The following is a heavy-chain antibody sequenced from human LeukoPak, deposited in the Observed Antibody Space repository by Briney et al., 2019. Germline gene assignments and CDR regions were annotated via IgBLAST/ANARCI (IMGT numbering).Heavy chain of an antibody. V-gene: IGHV3-7*03. J-gene: IGHJ4*02. CDR3: ARVAAAGLHYFDY. CDR1: GFIFSSYW. Sequence: GGSLRLSCAASGFIFSSYWMSWVRQAPGKGPEWVANIKQDGSEKYYVDSVKGRFTISRDNAKNSLYLQMNSLRAEDTAVYYCARVAAAGLHYFDYWGQGTLVTVSS. CDR2: IKQDGSEK. D-gene: IGHD6-13*01.